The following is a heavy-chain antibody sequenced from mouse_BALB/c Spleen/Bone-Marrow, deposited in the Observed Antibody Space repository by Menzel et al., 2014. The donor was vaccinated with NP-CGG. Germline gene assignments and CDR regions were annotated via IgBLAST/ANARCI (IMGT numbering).Heavy chain of an antibody. CDR3: ERLAFDY. Sequence: DVHLVESGGGLVQPGGSLKLSCAASGFTFSSYTMSWVRQTPEKRLEWVAYISNSGGSIYYPDTVKGRFNISRDNEKNTLYLEMSTMKSEDTAMYYCERLAFDYWGQGTTLTVSS. J-gene: IGHJ2*01. V-gene: IGHV5-12-2*01. CDR2: ISNSGGSI. CDR1: GFTFSSYT.